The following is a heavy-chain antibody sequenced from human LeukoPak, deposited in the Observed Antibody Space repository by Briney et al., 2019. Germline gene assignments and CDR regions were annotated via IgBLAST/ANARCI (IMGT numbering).Heavy chain of an antibody. J-gene: IGHJ3*02. CDR3: ASDWGLSQLEYCSNTNCYMGAFDI. CDR2: INPNSGGT. CDR1: GYTFTGYY. Sequence: ASVKVSCKASGYTFTGYYMHWVRQAPGQXLEWMGWINPNSGGTKHAQKFQGRVTMTRVTSISTAYMELSRLRYDDTAVYYCASDWGLSQLEYCSNTNCYMGAFDIWGQGTMVTVSS. D-gene: IGHD2-2*02. V-gene: IGHV1-2*02.